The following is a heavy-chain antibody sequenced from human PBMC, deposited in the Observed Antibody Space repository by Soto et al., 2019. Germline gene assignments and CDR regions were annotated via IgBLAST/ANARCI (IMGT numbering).Heavy chain of an antibody. Sequence: PGESLKISCAASGFTFSSYAMSWVRQAPGKGLEWVSAISGSGGTTYYADSVKGRLTISRDNSKNTLYLQMNSLGAEDTAVYFCAKSLSGWYDFDYWGQGTLVTVSS. CDR1: GFTFSSYA. CDR2: ISGSGGTT. CDR3: AKSLSGWYDFDY. D-gene: IGHD6-19*01. J-gene: IGHJ4*02. V-gene: IGHV3-23*01.